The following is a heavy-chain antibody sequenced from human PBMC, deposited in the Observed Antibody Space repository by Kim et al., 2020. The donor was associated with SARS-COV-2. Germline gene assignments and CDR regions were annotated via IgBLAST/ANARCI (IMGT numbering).Heavy chain of an antibody. CDR3: AKGYYYDSSGRRAWFDP. Sequence: VEGRFTISRDNAKNSLYLQMNSLRAEDTALYYCAKGYYYDSSGRRAWFDPWGQGTLVTVSS. V-gene: IGHV3-9*01. D-gene: IGHD3-22*01. J-gene: IGHJ5*02.